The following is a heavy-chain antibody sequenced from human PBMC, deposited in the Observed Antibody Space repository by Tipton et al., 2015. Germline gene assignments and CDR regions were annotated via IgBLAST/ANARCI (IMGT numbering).Heavy chain of an antibody. CDR1: GGSVSSGSYY. D-gene: IGHD3-10*01. Sequence: TLSLTCTVSGGSVSSGSYYWSWIRQPPGKGLEWIGYIYYSGSTKYNPSLKNRVTISVDTSKNQFSLKLSSVTAADTAVYYCARLRETYGSDSDNWFDPWGQGTLVTVSS. V-gene: IGHV4-61*01. J-gene: IGHJ5*02. CDR2: IYYSGST. CDR3: ARLRETYGSDSDNWFDP.